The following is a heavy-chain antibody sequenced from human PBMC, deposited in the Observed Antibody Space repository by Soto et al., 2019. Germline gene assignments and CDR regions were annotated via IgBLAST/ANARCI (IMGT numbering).Heavy chain of an antibody. CDR3: AREDGYNYLNY. D-gene: IGHD5-12*01. CDR2: INPSGGST. CDR1: GYTFTSYY. V-gene: IGHV1-46*01. J-gene: IGHJ4*02. Sequence: QVQLVQSGAEVKKPGASVKISCKASGYTFTSYYMHWVRQAPGQGLEWMGIINPSGGSTSYPQKFQAGVTRTRDTSTSTVYMELSSLRSEDTAVYYCAREDGYNYLNYWGQGTLVTVSS.